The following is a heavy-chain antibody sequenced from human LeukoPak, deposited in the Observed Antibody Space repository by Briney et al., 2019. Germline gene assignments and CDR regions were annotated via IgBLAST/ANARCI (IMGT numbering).Heavy chain of an antibody. D-gene: IGHD6-25*01. CDR1: GFTFSSYA. V-gene: IGHV3-30*04. J-gene: IGHJ4*02. Sequence: GGSLRLSCAATGFTFSSYAMHWDRQAPGKGLEWVAVISYDGSNKYYADSVKGRFTISRDNSKNTLYLQMNSLRAEDTAVYYCARARLPGDFDYWGQGTLVTVSS. CDR2: ISYDGSNK. CDR3: ARARLPGDFDY.